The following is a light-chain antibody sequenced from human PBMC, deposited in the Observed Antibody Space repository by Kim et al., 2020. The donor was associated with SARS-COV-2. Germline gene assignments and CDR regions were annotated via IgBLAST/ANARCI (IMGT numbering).Light chain of an antibody. Sequence: VSPRQAASVTCCEDKLGDKIACWYQQKPGQSPGLVIYQNSKRPSGIPGLFSGSNSGNTATLTISGTQAMDEADYYCQAWDSSTVVFGGGTQLTVL. V-gene: IGLV3-1*01. CDR3: QAWDSSTVV. J-gene: IGLJ2*01. CDR1: KLGDKI. CDR2: QNS.